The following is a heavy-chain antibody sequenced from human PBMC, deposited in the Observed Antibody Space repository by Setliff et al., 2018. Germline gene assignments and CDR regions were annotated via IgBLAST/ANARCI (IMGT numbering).Heavy chain of an antibody. J-gene: IGHJ4*02. CDR3: AKDEQIRGHNLDY. Sequence: GGSLRLSCAASGFTFSSYTMSWVRQAPGKGLEWVSAISGSGGNTYYADSVKGRFTISRDNSNNTLYLQMNSLRADDMATYYCAKDEQIRGHNLDYWGQGTLVTVSS. V-gene: IGHV3-23*01. D-gene: IGHD3-10*01. CDR1: GFTFSSYT. CDR2: ISGSGGNT.